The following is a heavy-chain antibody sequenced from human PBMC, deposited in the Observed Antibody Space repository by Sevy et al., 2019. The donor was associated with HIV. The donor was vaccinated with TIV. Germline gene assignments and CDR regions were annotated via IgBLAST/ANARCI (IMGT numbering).Heavy chain of an antibody. CDR1: GFTFSKYS. D-gene: IGHD2-8*01. J-gene: IGHJ4*02. CDR3: SREGCTKPHDF. V-gene: IGHV3-23*01. CDR2: LSFGCGEK. Sequence: GGSLRLSCAASGFTFSKYSMSWVRQPPGKGLEWVSTLSFGCGEKNYADSVKGRFTISRDKAKSSVYLQMNNLRPEDTAAYFCSREGCTKPHDFWGQGTLVTVSS.